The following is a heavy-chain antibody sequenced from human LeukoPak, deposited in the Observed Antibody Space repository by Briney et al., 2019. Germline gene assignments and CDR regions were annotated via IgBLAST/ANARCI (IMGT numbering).Heavy chain of an antibody. CDR2: MNPNSGNT. Sequence: ASVKVSCKASGYTFTSYDINWVRQATGQGLEWMGWMNPNSGNTGYAREIQGGVTMTRNTSISTAYMELSSLRSEDTAMYYCARGEYTSSWYDYWGQGTLVTVSS. V-gene: IGHV1-8*01. CDR3: ARGEYTSSWYDY. J-gene: IGHJ4*02. CDR1: GYTFTSYD. D-gene: IGHD6-13*01.